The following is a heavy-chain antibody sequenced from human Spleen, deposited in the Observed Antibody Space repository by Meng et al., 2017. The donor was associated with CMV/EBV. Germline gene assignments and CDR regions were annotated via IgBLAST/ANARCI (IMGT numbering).Heavy chain of an antibody. V-gene: IGHV4-34*01. J-gene: IGHJ3*02. CDR3: ARGYCSSTSCRNAFDI. CDR2: INHSGST. CDR1: GGSFSGYY. Sequence: SETLSLTCVVYGGSFSGYYWSWIRQPPGKGLEWIGEINHSGSTNYNPSLKSRATISVATSKNQLSLKLSSVTAADTAVYYCARGYCSSTSCRNAFDIWGQGTMVTVSS. D-gene: IGHD2-2*01.